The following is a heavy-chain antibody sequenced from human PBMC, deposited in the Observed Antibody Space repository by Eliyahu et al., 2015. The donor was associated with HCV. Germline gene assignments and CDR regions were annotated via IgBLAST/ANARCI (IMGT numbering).Heavy chain of an antibody. CDR2: IIPIFGSA. J-gene: IGHJ4*02. D-gene: IGHD2-8*02. V-gene: IGHV1-69*01. CDR3: ARAFTPGGDQSGGYFVY. Sequence: EVKKPGSSVKVSCKAFGGTFSNYAINWVRQAPGQGPEWVGGIIPIFGSANYAQKFQGRVTITADESTSTAYMELSGLRSEDTAVYFCARAFTPGGDQSGGYFVYWGQGTQVTVSS. CDR1: GGTFSNYA.